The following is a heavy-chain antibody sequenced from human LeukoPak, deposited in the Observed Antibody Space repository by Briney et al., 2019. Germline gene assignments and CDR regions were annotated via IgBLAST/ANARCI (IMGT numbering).Heavy chain of an antibody. Sequence: SETLSLTCTVSGYSISSGYYWGWIRQPAGKGLGWIGRIYTSGSTNYNPSLKSRVTMSVDTSKNQFSLKLSSVTAADTAVYYCARAPPNDYGDYGLDWGQGTLVTVSS. J-gene: IGHJ4*02. CDR3: ARAPPNDYGDYGLD. CDR2: IYTSGST. V-gene: IGHV4-4*07. CDR1: GYSISSGYY. D-gene: IGHD4-17*01.